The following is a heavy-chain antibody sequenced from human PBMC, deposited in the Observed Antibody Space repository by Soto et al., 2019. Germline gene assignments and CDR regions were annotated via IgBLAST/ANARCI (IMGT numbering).Heavy chain of an antibody. CDR3: ARAVAGTPYFDY. CDR1: GGSISSYY. V-gene: IGHV4-59*01. J-gene: IGHJ4*02. D-gene: IGHD6-19*01. Sequence: SETLSLTCTVSGGSISSYYWSWIRQPPGKGLEWIGYIYYSGSTNYNPSLKSRVTISVDTSKNQFSLKLSSVTAADTAVYYCARAVAGTPYFDYWGQGTLVTVSS. CDR2: IYYSGST.